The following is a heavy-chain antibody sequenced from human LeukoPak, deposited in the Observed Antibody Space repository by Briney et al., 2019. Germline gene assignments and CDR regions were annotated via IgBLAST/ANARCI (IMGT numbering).Heavy chain of an antibody. Sequence: GGSLRLSCAASGFTFSSYSMNWVRQAPGKGLEWVSSISSSSSYIYYADSVKGRFTISRDNAKNSLYLQMNSLRAEDTAVYYCASQYYDFWTVSYGMDVWGQGTTVIVSS. CDR2: ISSSSSYI. CDR1: GFTFSSYS. CDR3: ASQYYDFWTVSYGMDV. V-gene: IGHV3-21*01. J-gene: IGHJ6*02. D-gene: IGHD3-3*01.